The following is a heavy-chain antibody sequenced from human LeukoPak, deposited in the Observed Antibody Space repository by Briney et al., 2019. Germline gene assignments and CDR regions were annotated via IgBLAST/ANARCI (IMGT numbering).Heavy chain of an antibody. CDR3: AKDYGGQGNFDY. CDR2: ISSSSSNI. CDR1: GLTFSSYS. D-gene: IGHD4-23*01. V-gene: IGHV3-21*04. Sequence: GGALRLSCAASGLTFSSYSMNWVRQAPGKGLGGVSSISSSSSNIYYAYSVKGRFTTSRDNAKNSLYLKMNSLRDEDTAVYYWAKDYGGQGNFDYWGQGTLVTVSS. J-gene: IGHJ4*02.